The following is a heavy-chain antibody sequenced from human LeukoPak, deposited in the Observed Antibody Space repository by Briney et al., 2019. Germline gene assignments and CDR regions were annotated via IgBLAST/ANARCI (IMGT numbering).Heavy chain of an antibody. CDR2: ISSSSDNL. CDR1: GFTFRSYS. CDR3: ARELAVAASDY. Sequence: PGGSLRLSCAASGFTFRSYSMIWVRQAPGKGLEWVSSISSSSDNLYYADSVKGRFTISRDNAKNSLYLQMNSLRAEDTAVYYCARELAVAASDYWGQGTLVTVSS. V-gene: IGHV3-21*01. D-gene: IGHD6-19*01. J-gene: IGHJ4*02.